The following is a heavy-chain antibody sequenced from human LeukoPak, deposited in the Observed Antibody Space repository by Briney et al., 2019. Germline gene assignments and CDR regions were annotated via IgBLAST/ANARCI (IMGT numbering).Heavy chain of an antibody. Sequence: SETLSLTCTVSGGSIVDGDCYWSWIRQHPGKGLEWIGHIYYSGSTFYNASLKSRVTISVDTSKNQFSLKLRSVTAADTAVYYCARTITIYGVPCYFDYWGQGTLVTVSS. V-gene: IGHV4-31*03. CDR3: ARTITIYGVPCYFDY. J-gene: IGHJ4*02. CDR2: IYYSGST. CDR1: GGSIVDGDCY. D-gene: IGHD3-3*01.